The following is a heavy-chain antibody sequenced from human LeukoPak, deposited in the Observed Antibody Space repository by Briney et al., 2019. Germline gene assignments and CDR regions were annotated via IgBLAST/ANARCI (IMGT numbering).Heavy chain of an antibody. CDR2: MSPNSGNT. J-gene: IGHJ6*03. Sequence: GASVKVSCKASGYTFTSYDINWMRQATGQGLEWMGWMSPNSGNTNYAQKLQGRVTMTTDTSTSTAYMELRSLRSNDTAVYYCARSVGKQQLVPRDYYYYYMDVWGKGTTVTVSS. D-gene: IGHD6-13*01. V-gene: IGHV1-18*01. CDR3: ARSVGKQQLVPRDYYYYYMDV. CDR1: GYTFTSYD.